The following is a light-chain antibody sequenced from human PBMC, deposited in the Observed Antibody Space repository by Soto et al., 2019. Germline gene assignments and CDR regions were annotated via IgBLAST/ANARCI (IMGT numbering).Light chain of an antibody. CDR3: QQSYSNPRT. V-gene: IGKV1-39*01. J-gene: IGKJ1*01. Sequence: DIQMTQSPSSLSASVGDRVTITCRASENIARYLNWYQQRPGKAPELLISAASSLQSGVPSRFSGGGSGTDLTLTISSLQPEDVATYYCQQSYSNPRTFGQGTKVEIK. CDR2: AAS. CDR1: ENIARY.